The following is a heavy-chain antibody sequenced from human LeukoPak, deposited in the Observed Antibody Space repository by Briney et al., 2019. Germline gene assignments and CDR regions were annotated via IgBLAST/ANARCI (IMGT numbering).Heavy chain of an antibody. J-gene: IGHJ5*02. CDR3: ARGSLGYCSGGSCYGWFDP. D-gene: IGHD2-15*01. CDR2: INPSGGST. Sequence: GASVKVSCKASGYTFTSYYMHWVRQAPGQGLEWMGIINPSGGSTSYAQKFQGRVTMTRDTSTSTVYMELSSLRSDDTAVYYCARGSLGYCSGGSCYGWFDPWGQGTLVTVSS. CDR1: GYTFTSYY. V-gene: IGHV1-46*01.